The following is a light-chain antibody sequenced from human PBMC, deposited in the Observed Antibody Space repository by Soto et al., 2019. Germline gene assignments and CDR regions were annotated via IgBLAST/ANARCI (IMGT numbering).Light chain of an antibody. CDR2: GAS. J-gene: IGKJ4*02. CDR3: QQYSTSVT. CDR1: QSVSSSY. Sequence: ESVLTQSPGTLSLSPGERATLSCRASQSVSSSYLAWYQQKHGQAPRLLIYGASIRATGIPDRFSGSGAATDFTLTISRLQDDDVAQYCCQQYSTSVTFGEGTKVEIK. V-gene: IGKV3-20*01.